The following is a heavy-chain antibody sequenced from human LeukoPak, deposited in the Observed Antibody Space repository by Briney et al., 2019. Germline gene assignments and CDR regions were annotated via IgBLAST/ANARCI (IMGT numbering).Heavy chain of an antibody. Sequence: ASVKVSCKASGYTFTSYGISWVRQAPGQGLEWMGWISAYNGNTNYAQKLQGRVTMTTDTSTSTAYMELRSLRSDDTAVYYCARDFKRRLVESPPVSVYWGQGTLVTVSS. V-gene: IGHV1-18*01. CDR2: ISAYNGNT. J-gene: IGHJ4*02. CDR1: GYTFTSYG. CDR3: ARDFKRRLVESPPVSVY. D-gene: IGHD3-16*01.